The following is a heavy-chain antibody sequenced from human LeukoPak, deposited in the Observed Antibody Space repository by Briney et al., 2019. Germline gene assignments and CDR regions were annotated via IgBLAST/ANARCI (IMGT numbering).Heavy chain of an antibody. CDR3: ARDRSQRAYSYGPDGE. CDR2: ISYDGSNK. CDR1: GLTFSSYA. Sequence: GGSLRLSCAASGLTFSSYAMHWVRQAPGKRLEWAAVISYDGSNKFYADSVKGRFTISRDNSKNTLFLQMNSLRAEDTAVYYCARDRSQRAYSYGPDGEWGQGTLVTVSS. V-gene: IGHV3-30*01. J-gene: IGHJ4*02. D-gene: IGHD5-18*01.